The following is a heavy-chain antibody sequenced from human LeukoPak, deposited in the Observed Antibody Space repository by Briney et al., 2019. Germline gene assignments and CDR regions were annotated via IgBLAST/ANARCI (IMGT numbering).Heavy chain of an antibody. CDR2: ISYDGSNK. CDR3: ANTVVVY. J-gene: IGHJ4*02. V-gene: IGHV3-30*18. D-gene: IGHD4-23*01. CDR1: GFTFSSCG. Sequence: GGSLRLSCAASGFTFSSCGMHWVRQAPGKGLEWVAVISYDGSNKYYADSVKGRFTISRDNSKNTLYLQMNSLRAEDTAVYYCANTVVVYWGQGTLVTVSS.